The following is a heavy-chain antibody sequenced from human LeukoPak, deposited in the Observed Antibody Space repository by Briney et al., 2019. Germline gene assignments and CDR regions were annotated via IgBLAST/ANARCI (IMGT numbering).Heavy chain of an antibody. CDR2: SHISGSS. Sequence: ASETLSLTCTVSGVSISSYYWSWIRQPAGKGLEWIGRSHISGSSYYNPSHKSRVTMSVDTYKKQFSLKVRSVTAADMAVYYCARNTAGGDAFDIWGQGTMVTVSS. J-gene: IGHJ3*02. V-gene: IGHV4-4*07. CDR3: ARNTAGGDAFDI. CDR1: GVSISSYY. D-gene: IGHD5-18*01.